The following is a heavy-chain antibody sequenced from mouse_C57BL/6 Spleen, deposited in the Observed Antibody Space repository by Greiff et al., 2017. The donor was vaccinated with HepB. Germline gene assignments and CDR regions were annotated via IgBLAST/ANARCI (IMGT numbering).Heavy chain of an antibody. CDR1: GYTFTSYW. Sequence: QVQLKESGAELVMPGASVKLSCKASGYTFTSYWMHWVKQRPGQGLEWIGEIDPSDSYTNYNQKFKGKSTLTVDKSSSTAYMQLSSLTSEDSAVYYCARSQAYYSNYDYYAMDYWGQGTSVTVSS. D-gene: IGHD2-5*01. CDR2: IDPSDSYT. V-gene: IGHV1-69*01. CDR3: ARSQAYYSNYDYYAMDY. J-gene: IGHJ4*01.